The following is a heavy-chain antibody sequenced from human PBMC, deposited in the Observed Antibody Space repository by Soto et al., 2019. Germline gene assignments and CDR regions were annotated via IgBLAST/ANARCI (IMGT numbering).Heavy chain of an antibody. D-gene: IGHD2-15*01. CDR3: AREGLLRNLYYYYYYGMDV. CDR1: GYTFTSYG. V-gene: IGHV1-18*01. J-gene: IGHJ6*02. Sequence: QVQLVQSGAEVKKPGASVKVSCKASGYTFTSYGISWVRQAPGQGLEWMGWISAYNGNTNYAQKLQGRVTMTTDTSTSTAYMKLRSLRSDDTAVYYCAREGLLRNLYYYYYYGMDVWGQGTTVTVSS. CDR2: ISAYNGNT.